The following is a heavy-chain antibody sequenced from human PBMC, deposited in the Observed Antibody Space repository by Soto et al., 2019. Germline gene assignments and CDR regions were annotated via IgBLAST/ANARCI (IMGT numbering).Heavy chain of an antibody. Sequence: SETLSLTCTVSGGSISSYYWSWIRQPPGKGLEWIGYIFYTGSTYYNPSLKSRVTISVDTSKNQFSLRLSSVTAADTAVYYCARQGRVVIPSTMAKWFDPWGQGTLVTVSS. V-gene: IGHV4-59*04. J-gene: IGHJ5*02. D-gene: IGHD2-2*01. CDR1: GGSISSYY. CDR3: ARQGRVVIPSTMAKWFDP. CDR2: IFYTGST.